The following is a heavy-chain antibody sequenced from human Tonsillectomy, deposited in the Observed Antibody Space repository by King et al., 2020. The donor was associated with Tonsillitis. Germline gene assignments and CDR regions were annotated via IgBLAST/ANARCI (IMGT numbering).Heavy chain of an antibody. CDR3: ARGDYRSSPPYYSYYMDV. Sequence: VQLQQWGAGLLKPSETLSLTCAVYGGSFSGYYWSWIRQPPGKGLEWIGEINHSGSTNYNPSLKSRVTISEDTSTNQFSLKLSSVTAADTAVYYCARGDYRSSPPYYSYYMDVWGEGTTVTVSS. CDR2: INHSGST. J-gene: IGHJ6*03. V-gene: IGHV4-34*01. CDR1: GGSFSGYY. D-gene: IGHD6-6*01.